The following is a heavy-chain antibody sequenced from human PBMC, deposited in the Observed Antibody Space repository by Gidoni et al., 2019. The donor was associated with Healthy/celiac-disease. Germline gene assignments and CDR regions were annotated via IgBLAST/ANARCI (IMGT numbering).Heavy chain of an antibody. Sequence: EVQLLESGGGLVQPGGSLRLSCAASGFTFSSSAMSWVRQAPGKGLEWVSAISGSGGSTYYADSVKGRFTISRDNSKNTLYLQMNSLRAEDTAVYYCAKALYYDFWSGYYETDYYYYGMDVWGQGTTVTVSS. CDR1: GFTFSSSA. J-gene: IGHJ6*02. CDR3: AKALYYDFWSGYYETDYYYYGMDV. CDR2: ISGSGGST. D-gene: IGHD3-3*01. V-gene: IGHV3-23*01.